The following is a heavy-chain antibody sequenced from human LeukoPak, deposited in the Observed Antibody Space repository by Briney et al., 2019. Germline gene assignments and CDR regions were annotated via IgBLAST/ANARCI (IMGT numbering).Heavy chain of an antibody. Sequence: PGGSLRLSCAASGXTFISYCMHWVRQAPGKGLVWVSRINSDGSTTSYAASVKGRFTISRDTAKNTLYLQMNSLRAEDTAVYYCPRGHHYYDSSAYYYWGQGTLVTVSS. J-gene: IGHJ4*02. CDR2: INSDGSTT. CDR3: PRGHHYYDSSAYYY. D-gene: IGHD3-22*01. V-gene: IGHV3-74*01. CDR1: GXTFISYC.